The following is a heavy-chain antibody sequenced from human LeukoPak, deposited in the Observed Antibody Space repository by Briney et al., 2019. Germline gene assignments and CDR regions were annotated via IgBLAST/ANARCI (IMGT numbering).Heavy chain of an antibody. CDR3: ARVGYCGGDCYYNRFDY. CDR2: IIPIFGTA. Sequence: ASVKVSCKASGGTFSSYAISWVRQAPGQGLEWMGGIIPIFGTANYAQKFQGRVTITADESTSTAYMELSSLRSEDTAVYYCARVGYCGGDCYYNRFDYWGQGTLVTVSS. D-gene: IGHD2-21*01. J-gene: IGHJ4*02. CDR1: GGTFSSYA. V-gene: IGHV1-69*13.